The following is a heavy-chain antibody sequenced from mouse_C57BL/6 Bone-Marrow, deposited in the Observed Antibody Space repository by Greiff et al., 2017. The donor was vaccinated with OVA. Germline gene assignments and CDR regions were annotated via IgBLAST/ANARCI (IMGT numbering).Heavy chain of an antibody. CDR2: ISNLAYSI. Sequence: EVKLMESGGGLVQPGGSLKLSCAASGFTFSDYGMAWVRQAPRKGPEWVAFISNLAYSIYYADTVTGRFTISRENAKNTLYLEMSSLRSEDTAMYYCARGDLPHYYGSSYAMDYWGQGTSVTVSS. D-gene: IGHD1-1*01. J-gene: IGHJ4*01. CDR3: ARGDLPHYYGSSYAMDY. V-gene: IGHV5-15*01. CDR1: GFTFSDYG.